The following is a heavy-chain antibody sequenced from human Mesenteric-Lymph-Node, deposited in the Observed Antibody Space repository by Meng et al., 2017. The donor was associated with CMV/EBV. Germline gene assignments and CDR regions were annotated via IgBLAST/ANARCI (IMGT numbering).Heavy chain of an antibody. CDR1: TYQ. Sequence: TYQWGWIRLSLGKGLDWIGTVYYTGRTYYSPPLKRRLTISADTSKNQLSLKLTSVTAADTAVYFCARHVWTFYHESSAYYYGYYFDYWGQGTLVTVSS. CDR2: VYYTGRT. V-gene: IGHV4-39*01. J-gene: IGHJ4*02. D-gene: IGHD3-22*01. CDR3: ARHVWTFYHESSAYYYGYYFDY.